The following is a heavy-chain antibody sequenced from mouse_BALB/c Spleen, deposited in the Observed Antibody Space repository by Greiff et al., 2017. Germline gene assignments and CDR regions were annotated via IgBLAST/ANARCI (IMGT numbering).Heavy chain of an antibody. D-gene: IGHD1-1*01. V-gene: IGHV5-6*02. J-gene: IGHJ1*01. CDR3: ARQYYYGSSYVNWYFDV. Sequence: EVMLVESGGDLVKPGGSLKLSCAASGFTFSSYGMSWVRQTPDKRLEWVATISSGGSYTYYPDSVKGRFTISRDNAKNTLYLQMSSLKSEDTAMYYCARQYYYGSSYVNWYFDVWGAGTTVTVSS. CDR1: GFTFSSYG. CDR2: ISSGGSYT.